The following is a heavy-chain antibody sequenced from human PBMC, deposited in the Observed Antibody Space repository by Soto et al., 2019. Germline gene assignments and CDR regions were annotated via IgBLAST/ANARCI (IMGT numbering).Heavy chain of an antibody. V-gene: IGHV3-23*01. Sequence: EVQLLESGGGLVQPGGSLRLSCAASGFTFSSFAMSWVRQAPGKGLEWVSAITGSGDATFYADSVRGRFTISRDNSKNTLYLQMNSLGAEDTALYYCASGLVGYCSSSSCLAYRFDPWGQGTLVTVSS. CDR1: GFTFSSFA. CDR3: ASGLVGYCSSSSCLAYRFDP. D-gene: IGHD2-2*01. J-gene: IGHJ5*02. CDR2: ITGSGDAT.